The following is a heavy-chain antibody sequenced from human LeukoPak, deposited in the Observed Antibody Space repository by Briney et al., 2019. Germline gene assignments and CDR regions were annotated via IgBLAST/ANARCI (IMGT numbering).Heavy chain of an antibody. CDR3: ATELRYCGGDCYSGAFDI. J-gene: IGHJ3*02. Sequence: GGSLRLSCAASGFTFSSYAMSWVRQAPGKGLEWVSVIYSGGSTYYADSVKGRFTISRDNSKNTLYLQMNSLRAEDTAVYYCATELRYCGGDCYSGAFDIWGQGTMVTVSS. CDR1: GFTFSSYA. D-gene: IGHD2-21*02. CDR2: IYSGGST. V-gene: IGHV3-53*01.